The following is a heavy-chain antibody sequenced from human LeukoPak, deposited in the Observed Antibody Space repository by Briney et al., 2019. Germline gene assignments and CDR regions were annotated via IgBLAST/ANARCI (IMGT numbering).Heavy chain of an antibody. Sequence: SETLSLTCTVSGGSISSYYWSWIRQPPGKGLEWIGYIYTSGSTNYTPSLTSRVTISVDTSKNQFSLKLSSVTAANTAVYYCARHQTAWGGLSYYYYMDVWGKGTTVTVSS. V-gene: IGHV4-4*09. CDR2: IYTSGST. CDR1: GGSISSYY. J-gene: IGHJ6*03. D-gene: IGHD3-16*01. CDR3: ARHQTAWGGLSYYYYMDV.